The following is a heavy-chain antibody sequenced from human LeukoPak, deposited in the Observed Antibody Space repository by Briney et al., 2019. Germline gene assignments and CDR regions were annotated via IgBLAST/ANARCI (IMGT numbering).Heavy chain of an antibody. CDR2: FDPEDGET. CDR3: ATGGVSAASGKPGYYYYGMDV. CDR1: GYTLTELS. D-gene: IGHD6-25*01. Sequence: ASVTVSCKVSGYTLTELSMHWVRQAPGKGLEWMGGFDPEDGETIYAQKFQGRVTMTEDTSTDTAYMELSSLRSEDTAVYYCATGGVSAASGKPGYYYYGMDVWGQGTTVTVSS. J-gene: IGHJ6*02. V-gene: IGHV1-24*01.